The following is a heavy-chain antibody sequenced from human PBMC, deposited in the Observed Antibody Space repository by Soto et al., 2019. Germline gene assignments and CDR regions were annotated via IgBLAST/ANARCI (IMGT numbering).Heavy chain of an antibody. J-gene: IGHJ3*02. CDR1: GFTFSSYG. D-gene: IGHD3-22*01. CDR2: IWSDGSNK. V-gene: IGHV3-33*01. Sequence: QVQLVESGGGVVQPGRSLRLSCAASGFTFSSYGMHWVRQAPGKGLEWEAVIWSDGSNKYNGDSVKGRFTISRDNSKNTLYLQMNSLRVEDTAVYYCARDPPEDSRGYFALDMWGQGTMVTVSS. CDR3: ARDPPEDSRGYFALDM.